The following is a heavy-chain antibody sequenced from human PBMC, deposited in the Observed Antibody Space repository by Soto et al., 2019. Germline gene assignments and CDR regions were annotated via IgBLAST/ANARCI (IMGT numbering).Heavy chain of an antibody. Sequence: SVKVSCKASGGTFSSYAISWVRQAPGQGLEWMGGIIPIFGTANYAQKFQGRVTITADKSTSTAYSELSSLRSEDTAVYYCASDRDYGSGGPNYGMDVWGEGXTVTVYS. CDR3: ASDRDYGSGGPNYGMDV. CDR2: IIPIFGTA. D-gene: IGHD3-10*01. J-gene: IGHJ6*04. V-gene: IGHV1-69*06. CDR1: GGTFSSYA.